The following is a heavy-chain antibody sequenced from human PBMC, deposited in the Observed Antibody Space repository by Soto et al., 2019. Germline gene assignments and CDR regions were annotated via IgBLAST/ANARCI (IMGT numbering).Heavy chain of an antibody. V-gene: IGHV4-30-4*01. CDR1: GGSISSGDYD. Sequence: QVQLQESGPGLVKPSQTLSLTCTVSGGSISSGDYDWSWIRQPPGKGLEWIGYIYNSGSTYYNPSLDRRVTISVDTSTNQYSLKLPSVTAADTAVYSCARVPRMGPGAFDHWGQGRMVTVS. CDR2: IYNSGST. D-gene: IGHD2-8*01. J-gene: IGHJ3*01. CDR3: ARVPRMGPGAFDH.